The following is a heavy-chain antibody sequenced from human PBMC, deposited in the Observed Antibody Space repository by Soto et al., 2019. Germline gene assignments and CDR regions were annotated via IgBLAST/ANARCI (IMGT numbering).Heavy chain of an antibody. CDR2: ISGSGGST. J-gene: IGHJ4*02. D-gene: IGHD3-10*01. Sequence: EVQLLESGGGLVQPGGSLRLSCAASGFTFSSYAMSWVRQAPGKGLEWVSAISGSGGSTYYADSVKGRFTISRDNSKNTLYLQMNSLRAEDTAVYYCAKDPTPIYGSGSYWGWYFDYWGQGTLVTVSS. V-gene: IGHV3-23*01. CDR1: GFTFSSYA. CDR3: AKDPTPIYGSGSYWGWYFDY.